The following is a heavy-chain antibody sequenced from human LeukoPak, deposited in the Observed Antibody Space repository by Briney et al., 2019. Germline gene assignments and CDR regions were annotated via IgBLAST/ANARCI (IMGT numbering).Heavy chain of an antibody. CDR2: INAGNGNT. CDR3: ASDGSDHD. V-gene: IGHV1-3*01. D-gene: IGHD6-19*01. Sequence: ASVKVSCKASSYTFTNYGISWVRQAPGQGLEWMGWINAGNGNTKYSQKFQGRVTITRDTSASTAYMELSSLRSEDTAVYYCASDGSDHDWGQGTLVTVSS. J-gene: IGHJ4*02. CDR1: SYTFTNYG.